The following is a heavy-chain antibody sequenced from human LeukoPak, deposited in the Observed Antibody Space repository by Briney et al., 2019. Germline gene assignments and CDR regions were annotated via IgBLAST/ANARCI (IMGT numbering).Heavy chain of an antibody. CDR1: GGTFSSYA. V-gene: IGHV1-69*05. CDR3: AAHEPPDS. J-gene: IGHJ4*02. Sequence: SVKVSCKASGGTFSSYAISWVRQAPGQGLEWKGRIIPIFGTANYAQKFQGRVTITTDESTSTAYMELSSLRSEDTAVYYCAAHEPPDSWGQGTLVTVSS. CDR2: IIPIFGTA.